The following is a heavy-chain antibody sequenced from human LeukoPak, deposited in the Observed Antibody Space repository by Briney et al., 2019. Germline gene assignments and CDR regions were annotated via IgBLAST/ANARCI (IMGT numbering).Heavy chain of an antibody. V-gene: IGHV4-31*03. J-gene: IGHJ4*02. CDR2: IYYSGST. D-gene: IGHD3-16*01. CDR1: GGSISSGGYY. Sequence: PSETLSLTCTVSGGSISSGGYYWSWIRQHPGKGLEWIGYIYYSGSTYYNPSLKSRVTISVDTSKNQFSLKLSSVTAADTAVYYWARESEGGGIDYWGQGTLVTVSS. CDR3: ARESEGGGIDY.